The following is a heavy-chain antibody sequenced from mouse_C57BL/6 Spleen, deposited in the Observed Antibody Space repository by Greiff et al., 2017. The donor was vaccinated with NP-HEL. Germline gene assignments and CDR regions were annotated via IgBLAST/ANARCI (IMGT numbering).Heavy chain of an antibody. Sequence: VKLQQSGAELVKPGASVKISCKASGYAFSSYWMNWVKQRPGKGLEWIGQIYPGDGDTNYNGKFKGKATLTADKSSSTAYMQLSSLTSEDSAVYFCARGDGRGDYAMDYWGQGTSVTVSS. J-gene: IGHJ4*01. D-gene: IGHD1-1*01. CDR3: ARGDGRGDYAMDY. CDR1: GYAFSSYW. CDR2: IYPGDGDT. V-gene: IGHV1-80*01.